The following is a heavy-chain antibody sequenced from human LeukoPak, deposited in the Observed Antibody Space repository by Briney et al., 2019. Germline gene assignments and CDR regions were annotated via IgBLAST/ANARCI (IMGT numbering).Heavy chain of an antibody. CDR3: ARGRSVAAGTTTIFPFDY. CDR2: IKQDGSEK. J-gene: IGHJ4*02. CDR1: GFTFSSYW. D-gene: IGHD6-13*01. Sequence: PGGSLRLSCAAPGFTFSSYWMSWVRQAPGKGLEWVANIKQDGSEKYYVDSVKGRFTISRDNAKNSLYLQMNSLRAEDTAVYYCARGRSVAAGTTTIFPFDYWGQGTLVTVSS. V-gene: IGHV3-7*01.